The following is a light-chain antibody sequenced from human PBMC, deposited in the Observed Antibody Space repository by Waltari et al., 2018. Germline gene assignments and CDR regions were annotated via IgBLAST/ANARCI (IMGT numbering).Light chain of an antibody. CDR2: DVT. V-gene: IGLV2-14*03. CDR3: SSFTSSTTGI. J-gene: IGLJ2*01. CDR1: SSDSGGSNY. Sequence: SALTQPDPVSGSPGQSITISCSGTSSDSGGSNYVSWYQQHPGEAPKVIIYDVTNRPSGVSNRFSGSKSGSSASLIISGLQPEDEAVYYCSSFTSSTTGIFGGGTKLTVL.